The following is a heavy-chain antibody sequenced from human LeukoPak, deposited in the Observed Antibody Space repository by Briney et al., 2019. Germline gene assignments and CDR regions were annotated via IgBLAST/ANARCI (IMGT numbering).Heavy chain of an antibody. CDR3: AGEVGGSWFDP. Sequence: SSETLSLTCIVSGGSISSGSHYWSWIRQPAGKGLEWIGRIYSSGNTNYNPSLKSRVTISLDTSKNQFSLNLSSATAADTAVYYCAGEVGGSWFDPWGLGTLVTVSS. CDR1: GGSISSGSHY. V-gene: IGHV4-61*02. CDR2: IYSSGNT. D-gene: IGHD1-26*01. J-gene: IGHJ5*02.